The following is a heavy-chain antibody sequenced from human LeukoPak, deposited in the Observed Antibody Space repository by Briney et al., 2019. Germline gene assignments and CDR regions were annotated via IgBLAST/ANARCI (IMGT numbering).Heavy chain of an antibody. J-gene: IGHJ4*02. V-gene: IGHV4-59*01. CDR3: ARVGSGGAWFDF. Sequence: SETLSLTCTVSSGSLTGYYWSWIRQPPGKGLEWIAYVYATGTTNYNPSLKTRPTISMDTSKNQLSLTLTSVTAADTAVYYCARVGSGGAWFDFWGQGTLVTVSS. CDR1: SGSLTGYY. D-gene: IGHD6-19*01. CDR2: VYATGTT.